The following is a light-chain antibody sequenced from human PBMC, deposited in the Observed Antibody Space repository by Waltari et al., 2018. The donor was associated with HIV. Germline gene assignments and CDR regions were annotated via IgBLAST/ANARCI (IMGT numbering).Light chain of an antibody. CDR2: DVN. Sequence: QSALPQPRSVSGSPGQSVTISCTATSSAVGGYNYVSWYQQHPGKAPKLMIYDVNKRPSGVPDRFSGSKSGNTASLTISGLQAEDEADYYCCSYGGSFFYVFGTGTKVTVL. V-gene: IGLV2-11*01. J-gene: IGLJ1*01. CDR1: SSAVGGYNY. CDR3: CSYGGSFFYV.